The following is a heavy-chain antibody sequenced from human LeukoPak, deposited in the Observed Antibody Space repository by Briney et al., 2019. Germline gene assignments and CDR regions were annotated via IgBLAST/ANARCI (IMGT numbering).Heavy chain of an antibody. V-gene: IGHV3-23*01. D-gene: IGHD2-2*01. CDR1: GFTFNNYA. Sequence: GGSLRLSCAASGFTFNNYAMSGVRQAPGEGLEWVSVISAGGVHTYYADSVKGRFTISRDNSKNTSHLQMNSIRDENTAVYYSAKDTYCSSTSCANDYWGQGTLVTVSS. J-gene: IGHJ4*02. CDR3: AKDTYCSSTSCANDY. CDR2: ISAGGVHT.